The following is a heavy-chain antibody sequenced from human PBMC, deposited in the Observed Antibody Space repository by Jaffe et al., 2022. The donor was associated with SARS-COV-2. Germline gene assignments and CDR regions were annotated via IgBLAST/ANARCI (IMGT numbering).Heavy chain of an antibody. CDR1: GFTFDDYA. Sequence: EVQLVESGGGLVQPGRSLRLSCAASGFTFDDYAMHWVRQAPGKGLEWVSGISWNSGSIGYADSVKGRFTISRDNAKNSLYLQMNSLRAEDTALYYCAKDGADYYDSSGPFDYWGQGTLVTVSS. J-gene: IGHJ4*02. V-gene: IGHV3-9*01. D-gene: IGHD3-22*01. CDR2: ISWNSGSI. CDR3: AKDGADYYDSSGPFDY.